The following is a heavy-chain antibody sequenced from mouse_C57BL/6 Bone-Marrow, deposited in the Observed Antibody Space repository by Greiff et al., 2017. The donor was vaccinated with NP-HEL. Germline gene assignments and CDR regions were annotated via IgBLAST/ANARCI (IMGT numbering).Heavy chain of an antibody. CDR2: IWSGGST. CDR3: ARKDQLRGFAY. CDR1: GFSLTSYG. D-gene: IGHD3-2*02. V-gene: IGHV2-2*01. Sequence: VQLQQSGPGLVQPSQSLSITCTVSGFSLTSYGVHWVRQSPGKGLEWLGVIWSGGSTDYNAAFISRLSISKDNSKSQVFFKMNSLQADDTAIYYCARKDQLRGFAYWGQGTLVTVSA. J-gene: IGHJ3*01.